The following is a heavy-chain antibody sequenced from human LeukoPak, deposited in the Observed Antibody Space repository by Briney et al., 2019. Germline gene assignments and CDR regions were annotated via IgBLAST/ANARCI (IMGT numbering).Heavy chain of an antibody. V-gene: IGHV1-2*02. Sequence: ASVKVSCKASGHTFTGYYMHWVRQAPGQGLEWMGWINPSSGGTNYAQKFQGRVTMTRDTSVSTAYMELSRLRSDDTAVYYCASAGAQNFDYWGQGTLVTVSS. CDR3: ASAGAQNFDY. D-gene: IGHD1-26*01. J-gene: IGHJ4*02. CDR2: INPSSGGT. CDR1: GHTFTGYY.